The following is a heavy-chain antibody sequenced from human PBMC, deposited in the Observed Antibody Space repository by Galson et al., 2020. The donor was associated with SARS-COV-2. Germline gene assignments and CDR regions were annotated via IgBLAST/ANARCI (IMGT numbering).Heavy chain of an antibody. V-gene: IGHV3-23*01. CDR2: ISASGGST. D-gene: IGHD2-21*01. CDR1: GFTFSSYG. J-gene: IGHJ1*01. Sequence: GGSLRLSCAASGFTFSSYGMSWVRQAPGKGLEWVSAISASGGSTYYADSVKGRFTISRDNSKNTLYLQMNSLRAEDTAVFYCAVDCGDCHSPKTKNFQHWGQGTLVTVSS. CDR3: AVDCGDCHSPKTKNFQH.